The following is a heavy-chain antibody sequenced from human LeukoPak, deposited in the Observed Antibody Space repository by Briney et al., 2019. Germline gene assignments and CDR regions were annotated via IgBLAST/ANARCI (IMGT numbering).Heavy chain of an antibody. J-gene: IGHJ4*02. V-gene: IGHV4-39*07. CDR2: IHYRGTT. CDR1: GDTVSSMSFQ. CDR3: ARVARSGTYSLDF. D-gene: IGHD1-26*01. Sequence: SETLSLTCTVSGDTVSSMSFQWGWIRQPPGTGLEWIGSIHYRGTTYYNPSLKSRVFLSVDTSKDQFSLNLSSVTVADTAVYYCARVARSGTYSLDFWGQGILVTVSS.